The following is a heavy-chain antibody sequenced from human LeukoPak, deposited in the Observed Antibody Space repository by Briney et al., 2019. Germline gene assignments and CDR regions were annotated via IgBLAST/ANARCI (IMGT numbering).Heavy chain of an antibody. CDR2: IIPIFGTA. J-gene: IGHJ3*02. V-gene: IGHV1-69*06. CDR1: GGTFSSYA. CDR3: VEGTVTGIGAFDI. Sequence: SVKVSCKASGGTFSSYAISWVRQAPGQGLEWMGGIIPIFGTANYAQKFQGRVTITADKSTSTAYMELSSLRSEDTAVYYCVEGTVTGIGAFDIWGQGTMVTVSS. D-gene: IGHD4-17*01.